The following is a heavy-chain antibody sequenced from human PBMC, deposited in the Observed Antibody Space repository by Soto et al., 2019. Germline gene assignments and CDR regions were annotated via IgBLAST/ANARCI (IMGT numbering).Heavy chain of an antibody. J-gene: IGHJ4*02. CDR3: AKEIRIGGLNYFDY. CDR2: ISYDGSNK. D-gene: IGHD3-16*01. V-gene: IGHV3-30*18. Sequence: GGSLRLSCAASGFTFSSYGMHWVRQAPGKGLEWVAVISYDGSNKYYADSVKGRFTISRDNSKNTLYLQMNSLRAEDTAVYYCAKEIRIGGLNYFDYWGQGTLVTVSS. CDR1: GFTFSSYG.